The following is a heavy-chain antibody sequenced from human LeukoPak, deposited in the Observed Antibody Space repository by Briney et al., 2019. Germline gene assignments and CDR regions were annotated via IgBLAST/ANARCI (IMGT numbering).Heavy chain of an antibody. CDR1: GYTFTTYY. D-gene: IGHD1-26*01. V-gene: IGHV1-46*01. Sequence: GASVTVSCTASGYTFTTYYIHWVRQAPGQGHEWMGIINPSGGSTTYAQIFQGRVTLTRDTSTSTVYMELSSLRSDDTAVYYCARAPKGVTTGYFDHWGQGTLVTVSS. CDR3: ARAPKGVTTGYFDH. CDR2: INPSGGST. J-gene: IGHJ4*02.